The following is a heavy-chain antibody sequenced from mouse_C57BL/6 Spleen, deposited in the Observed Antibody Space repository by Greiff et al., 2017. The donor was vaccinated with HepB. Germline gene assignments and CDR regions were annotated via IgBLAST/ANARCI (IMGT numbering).Heavy chain of an antibody. Sequence: VKLQQPGAELVMPGASVKLSCKASGYTFTSYWMHWVKQRPGQGLEWIGEIDPSDSYTNYNQKFKGKSTLTVDKSSSTAYMQLSSLTSEDSAVYYCARSGDSNSGDYWGQGTSVTVSS. D-gene: IGHD2-5*01. CDR1: GYTFTSYW. CDR3: ARSGDSNSGDY. J-gene: IGHJ4*01. CDR2: IDPSDSYT. V-gene: IGHV1-69*01.